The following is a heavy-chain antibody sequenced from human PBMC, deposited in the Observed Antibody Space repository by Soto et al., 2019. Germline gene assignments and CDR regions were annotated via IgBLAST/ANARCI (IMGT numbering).Heavy chain of an antibody. Sequence: ASVKVSCKASGYTFTSYGISWVRQAPGQGLEWMGWISAYNGNTNYAQKLQGRVTMTTDTSTSTAYMELRSLRSDDTAVYYCAKYYYGSGSYDDYYGMDVWGQGTTVTVSS. J-gene: IGHJ6*02. CDR2: ISAYNGNT. CDR3: AKYYYGSGSYDDYYGMDV. D-gene: IGHD3-10*01. CDR1: GYTFTSYG. V-gene: IGHV1-18*01.